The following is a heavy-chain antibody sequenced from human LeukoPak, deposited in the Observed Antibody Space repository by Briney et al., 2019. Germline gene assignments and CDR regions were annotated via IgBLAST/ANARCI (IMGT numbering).Heavy chain of an antibody. CDR2: IYSGGST. D-gene: IGHD2-15*01. J-gene: IGHJ4*02. CDR3: AREGGYCSGGSCRFFDY. CDR1: GFTVSSNY. V-gene: IGHV3-66*01. Sequence: GGSLRLSCAASGFTVSSNYMGWVRQAPGKGLEWVSVIYSGGSTYYADSVKGRFTISRDNSKNTLYLRMNSLRAEDTAVYYCAREGGYCSGGSCRFFDYWGQGTLVTVSS.